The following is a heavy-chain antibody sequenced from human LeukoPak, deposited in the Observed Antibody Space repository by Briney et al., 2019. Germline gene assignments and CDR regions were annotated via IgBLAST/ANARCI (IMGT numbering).Heavy chain of an antibody. J-gene: IGHJ4*02. CDR1: GFTFSSYW. V-gene: IGHV3-74*01. Sequence: QPGGSLRLSXAASGFTFSSYWMHWVRQAPGKGLVWVSRVNGDGSTTTYADSVKGRFTISRDNAKNTLYLQMNSLRAEDTAVYYCARVSVAGTCFDYWGQGTLVTVSS. CDR2: VNGDGSTT. D-gene: IGHD6-19*01. CDR3: ARVSVAGTCFDY.